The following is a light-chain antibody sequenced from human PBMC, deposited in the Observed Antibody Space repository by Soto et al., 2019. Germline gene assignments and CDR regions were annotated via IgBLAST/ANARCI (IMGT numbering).Light chain of an antibody. CDR3: QHYNSYSEA. J-gene: IGKJ1*01. CDR2: KAS. Sequence: DIQMTQSPSSLSASVGDRLTITCRASQVITNDLGWYQQKPGKAPKLLIYKASTLKSGVPSRFSGSGSGTEFTLTISSLQPDDFATYYCQHYNSYSEAFGQGTKVDI. V-gene: IGKV1-5*03. CDR1: QVITND.